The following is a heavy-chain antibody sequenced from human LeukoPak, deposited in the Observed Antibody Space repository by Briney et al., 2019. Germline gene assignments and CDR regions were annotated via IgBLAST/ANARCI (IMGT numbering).Heavy chain of an antibody. CDR1: GFTFSYYY. CDR3: ARDLGGEPTITSFDY. V-gene: IGHV3-11*01. J-gene: IGHJ4*02. D-gene: IGHD3-10*01. Sequence: GGSLRLSCVASGFTFSYYYMSWIRQAPGKGLEWVSYISSSGSTIYYADSVKGRFTISRDNAKNSLYLQMNSLRAEDTAVYYCARDLGGEPTITSFDYWGREPWSPSPQ. CDR2: ISSSGSTI.